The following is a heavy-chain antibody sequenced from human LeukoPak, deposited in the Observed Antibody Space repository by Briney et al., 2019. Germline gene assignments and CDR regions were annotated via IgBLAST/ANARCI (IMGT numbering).Heavy chain of an antibody. CDR3: ARDDLEIYGMDV. CDR1: GYTFTTYG. J-gene: IGHJ6*02. V-gene: IGHV1-18*01. D-gene: IGHD1-1*01. Sequence: ASVKVSCKASGYTFTTYGISWVRQAPGQGIEWMGWINPYNGDTNYAQKLQGRVTMTTDTSTSTAYMELRSLRSDDTAVYYCARDDLEIYGMDVWGQGTTVTVSS. CDR2: INPYNGDT.